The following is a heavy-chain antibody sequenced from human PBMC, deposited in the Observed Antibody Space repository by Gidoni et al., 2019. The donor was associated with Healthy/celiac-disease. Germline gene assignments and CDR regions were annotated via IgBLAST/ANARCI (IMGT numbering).Heavy chain of an antibody. V-gene: IGHV3-74*01. D-gene: IGHD5-12*01. CDR1: GFTFSSYG. CDR2: LNSDGSST. CDR3: ARDLGGYSGYPPDY. Sequence: EVQLVESGGGLVQPGGSLRLSGAASGFTFSSYGMHWDRQAPGKGLVWVSRLNSDGSSTSYADSVKGRFTISRDNAKNTLYLQMNSLRAEDTAVYYCARDLGGYSGYPPDYWGQGTLVTVSS. J-gene: IGHJ4*02.